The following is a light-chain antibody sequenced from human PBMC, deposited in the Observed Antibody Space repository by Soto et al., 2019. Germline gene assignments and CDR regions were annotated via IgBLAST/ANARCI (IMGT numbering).Light chain of an antibody. J-gene: IGLJ2*01. CDR2: DTS. V-gene: IGLV7-46*01. Sequence: QAVVTQEPSLTVSPGETVTLTCGSSTGDVTSAHYPYWFQQRPGQAPRTLIYDTSKKHSRTPARFSGSLLGGKAALTLSGAQPEDAAEYYCFLSYSGARKVFGGGTKVTVL. CDR3: FLSYSGARKV. CDR1: TGDVTSAHY.